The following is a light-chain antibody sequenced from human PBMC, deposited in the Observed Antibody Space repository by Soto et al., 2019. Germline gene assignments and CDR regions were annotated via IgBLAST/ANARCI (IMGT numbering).Light chain of an antibody. J-gene: IGKJ1*01. CDR3: QQSYSNPWT. V-gene: IGKV1-39*01. CDR2: AAS. CDR1: QSISNY. Sequence: DIQMTQSPSSLSASVGDRVTITFRASQSISNYLNWYQQNPGKAPKVLIYAASSLQSGVPSRFSSSGSGTDFTLTISSLQPEEFATYYCQQSYSNPWTYGQRTKV.